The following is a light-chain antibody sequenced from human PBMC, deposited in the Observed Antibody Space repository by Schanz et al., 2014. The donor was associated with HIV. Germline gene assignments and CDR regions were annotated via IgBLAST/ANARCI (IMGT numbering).Light chain of an antibody. Sequence: QSALTQPASVSGSPGQSITISCTGTTSDVGGYNYVSWYQQHPDKAPKLMIYDVSNRPSGVSNRFSGSKSGNTASLTISGLQAEDEGDYYCCSCTNTNTGVFGGGTKVTVL. CDR3: CSCTNTNTGV. J-gene: IGLJ3*02. V-gene: IGLV2-14*01. CDR1: TSDVGGYNY. CDR2: DVS.